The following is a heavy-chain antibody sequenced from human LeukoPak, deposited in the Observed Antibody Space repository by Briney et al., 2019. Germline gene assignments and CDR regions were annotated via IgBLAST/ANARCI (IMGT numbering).Heavy chain of an antibody. J-gene: IGHJ6*02. CDR2: IYYSGST. Sequence: PSETLSLTCTVSGGSISSYYWSWIRQPPGKGLEWIGYIYYSGSTNYNPSLKSRVTISVDTSKNQFSLKLSSVTAADTAVYYCARVALWFGELSYYYGMDVWGQGTTVTVSS. V-gene: IGHV4-59*01. CDR3: ARVALWFGELSYYYGMDV. D-gene: IGHD3-10*01. CDR1: GGSISSYY.